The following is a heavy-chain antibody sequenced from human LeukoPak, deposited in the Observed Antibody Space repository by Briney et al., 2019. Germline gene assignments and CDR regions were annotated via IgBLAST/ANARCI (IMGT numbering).Heavy chain of an antibody. D-gene: IGHD6-13*01. CDR1: GFTFSNYW. V-gene: IGHV3-7*05. Sequence: GGSLRLSCASSGFTFSNYWMSWVRQAPGKGQEWVANIKEDGSEKDYVDSVKGRFTISRDNAKNSLYLQMNSLRAEDTAIYYCARDWGAAGLWDYWGQGTLVTVSS. J-gene: IGHJ4*02. CDR3: ARDWGAAGLWDY. CDR2: IKEDGSEK.